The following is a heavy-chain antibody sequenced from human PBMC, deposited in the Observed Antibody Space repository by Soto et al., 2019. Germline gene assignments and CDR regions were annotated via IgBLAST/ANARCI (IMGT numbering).Heavy chain of an antibody. Sequence: ASVKVSCKSTGYTVSSFGVSWVRQAPGHGLEWVGWISSYNDDKKYAQKFQGRVTITKDTSTNTAYMELRSLTSDDTGVYYCARDLLRETWQTNYLDLWGQGTPVTVSS. CDR1: GYTVSSFG. CDR3: ARDLLRETWQTNYLDL. D-gene: IGHD2-15*01. V-gene: IGHV1-18*01. J-gene: IGHJ4*02. CDR2: ISSYNDDK.